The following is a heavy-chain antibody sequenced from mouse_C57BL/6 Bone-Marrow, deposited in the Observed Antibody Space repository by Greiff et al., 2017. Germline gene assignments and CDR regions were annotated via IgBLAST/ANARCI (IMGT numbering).Heavy chain of an antibody. CDR1: GFNIKDYY. V-gene: IGHV14-1*01. Sequence: VQLQQSGAELVRPGASVKLSCTASGFNIKDYYMHWVKQRPEQSLAWIGRIDPEDGDTEYAPNFQGKATMTADPSSNTAYLQRSSLTSEDTVVYYCTIPITTVVAGDYWGQGTTLTVSA. CDR3: TIPITTVVAGDY. CDR2: IDPEDGDT. D-gene: IGHD1-1*01. J-gene: IGHJ2*01.